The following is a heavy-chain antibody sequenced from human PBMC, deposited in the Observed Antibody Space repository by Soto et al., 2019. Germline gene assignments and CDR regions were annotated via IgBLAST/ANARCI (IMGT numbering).Heavy chain of an antibody. J-gene: IGHJ6*02. CDR1: GFTFSGSA. CDR3: NRHDSSGYYYYYSMDV. V-gene: IGHV3-73*02. CDR2: IRSKANSYAT. Sequence: EVQLVESGGGLVQPGGSLKLSCAASGFTFSGSAMHWVRQASGKGLEWVGRIRSKANSYATAYAASVKGRFTISRDDSKNTAYLQMNSLKTDDTAVYYSNRHDSSGYYYYYSMDVWGQGTTVTVFS. D-gene: IGHD3-22*01.